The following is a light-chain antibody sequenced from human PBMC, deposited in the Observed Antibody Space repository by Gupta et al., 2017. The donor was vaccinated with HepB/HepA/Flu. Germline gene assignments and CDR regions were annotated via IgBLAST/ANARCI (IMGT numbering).Light chain of an antibody. CDR2: RNN. CDR1: SSSIGACFD. J-gene: IGLJ1*01. Sequence: QPVLPQPPSVSGAPGQRVTISCTGSSSSIGACFDVHWYQQLPGTAPKLLIFRNNNRPSGVPDRFSGSKSGTSASLAITGLQAEDEADYYCHSYDSSLSGLVFGTGTKLTVL. V-gene: IGLV1-40*01. CDR3: HSYDSSLSGLV.